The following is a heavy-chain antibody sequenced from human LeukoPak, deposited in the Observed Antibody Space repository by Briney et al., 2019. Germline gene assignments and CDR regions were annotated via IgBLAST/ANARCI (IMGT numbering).Heavy chain of an antibody. Sequence: SETLSLTCDVSGGSVSGYYWSWIRQPPGKGLEWIGYIHYSGSPNYNSSLRSRVTISVDTSKNQLSLKLSSVTPADTAVYYCARDPSGYDYYFDYRGHGTLVTVSS. D-gene: IGHD5-12*01. CDR2: IHYSGSP. CDR3: ARDPSGYDYYFDY. CDR1: GGSVSGYY. V-gene: IGHV4-59*02. J-gene: IGHJ4*01.